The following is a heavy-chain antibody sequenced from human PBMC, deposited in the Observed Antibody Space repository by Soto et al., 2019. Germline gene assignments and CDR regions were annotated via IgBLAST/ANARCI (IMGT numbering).Heavy chain of an antibody. D-gene: IGHD5-18*01. V-gene: IGHV1-18*01. J-gene: IGHJ6*02. CDR3: ARDRDTAMVPWYYGMDV. CDR1: GYTFTSYG. CDR2: ISAYNGNT. Sequence: ASVKVSCKASGYTFTSYGISWVRQAPGQGLEWMGWISAYNGNTSYAQKLQGRVTMTTDTSTSTAYMELSSLRSEDTAVYYCARDRDTAMVPWYYGMDVWGQGTTVTVSS.